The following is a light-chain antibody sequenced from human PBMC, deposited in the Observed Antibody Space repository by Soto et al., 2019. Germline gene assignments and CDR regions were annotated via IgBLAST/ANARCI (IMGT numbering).Light chain of an antibody. CDR1: QNVSSN. Sequence: EIVMTQSPVTLSVSPGERVTLSCRASQNVSSNLAWYQQKPGQAPRLLIYGASTRATGIPARFSGSGSGTEFTLTISSLQSEDFAVYYCQQYNNWPGWAFGQGTKVE. CDR3: QQYNNWPGWA. J-gene: IGKJ1*01. V-gene: IGKV3-15*01. CDR2: GAS.